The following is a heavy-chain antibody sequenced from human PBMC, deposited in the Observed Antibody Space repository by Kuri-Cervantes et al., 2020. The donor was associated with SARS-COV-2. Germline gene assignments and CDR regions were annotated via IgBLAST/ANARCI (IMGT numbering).Heavy chain of an antibody. D-gene: IGHD2/OR15-2a*01. V-gene: IGHV3-23*01. J-gene: IGHJ4*02. CDR2: ISGSGGST. CDR3: AKGEFYARAFDY. Sequence: GESLKIFCAASGFTFSSYAMSWVRQAPGKGLEWVSAISGSGGSTYYADSVKGRFTISRDNSKNTLYLQMNSLRAEDTAVYYCAKGEFYARAFDYWGQGTLVTVSS. CDR1: GFTFSSYA.